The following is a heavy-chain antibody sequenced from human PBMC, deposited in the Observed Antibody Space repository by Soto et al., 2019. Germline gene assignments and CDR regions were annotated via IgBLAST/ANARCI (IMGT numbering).Heavy chain of an antibody. Sequence: GSLRLSFAASGFTFSSFALSWVRQAPGMGLEWVSAISGGGDGTDYADSVKGRFTISRDNSKNTLYLQMSSLRDEDTAMYYCAGPGYSSQDYWGQGALVTVSS. CDR1: GFTFSSFA. J-gene: IGHJ4*02. D-gene: IGHD5-18*01. CDR3: AGPGYSSQDY. CDR2: ISGGGDGT. V-gene: IGHV3-23*01.